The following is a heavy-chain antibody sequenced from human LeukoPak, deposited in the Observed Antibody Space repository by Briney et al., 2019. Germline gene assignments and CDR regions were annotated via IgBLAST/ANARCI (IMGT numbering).Heavy chain of an antibody. CDR3: ARGPPRYSYGYVSTFDY. CDR1: GGSISSYY. Sequence: ETLSLTCTVCGGSISSYYWSWIRQPAGKGLEWIGRIYTSGSTNYNPSLKSRVTMSVDTSKNQFFLKLSSVTAADTAVYYCARGPPRYSYGYVSTFDYWGQGTLVTVSS. D-gene: IGHD5-18*01. CDR2: IYTSGST. V-gene: IGHV4-4*07. J-gene: IGHJ4*02.